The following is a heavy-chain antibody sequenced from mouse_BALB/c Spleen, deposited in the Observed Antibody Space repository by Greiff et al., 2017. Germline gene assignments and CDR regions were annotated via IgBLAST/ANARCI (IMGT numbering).Heavy chain of an antibody. J-gene: IGHJ2*01. Sequence: VHVKQSGAELVKPGASVKLSCTASGFNIKDTYMHWAKQRPEQGLEWIGRIDPANGNTKYDPKFQGKATITADTSSNTAYLQLSSLTSEDTAVYYCARSEFDYWGQGTTLTVSS. CDR1: GFNIKDTY. CDR3: ARSEFDY. CDR2: IDPANGNT. V-gene: IGHV14-3*02.